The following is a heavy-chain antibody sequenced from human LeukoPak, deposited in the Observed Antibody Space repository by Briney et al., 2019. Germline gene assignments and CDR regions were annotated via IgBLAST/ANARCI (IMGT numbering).Heavy chain of an antibody. Sequence: GGSLRLSCAASGFTFSSYSMNWVRQAPGKGLEWVSSISSSSSYIYYADSVKGRFTISRDNAKNSLYLQMNSLRAEDTAVYYCAILLGGYYYGSGSYYQGDVWGQGTTVTVSS. CDR2: ISSSSSYI. CDR3: AILLGGYYYGSGSYYQGDV. D-gene: IGHD3-10*01. CDR1: GFTFSSYS. V-gene: IGHV3-21*01. J-gene: IGHJ6*02.